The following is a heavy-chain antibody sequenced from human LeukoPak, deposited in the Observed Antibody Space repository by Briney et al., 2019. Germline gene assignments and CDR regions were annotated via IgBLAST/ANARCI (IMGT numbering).Heavy chain of an antibody. J-gene: IGHJ4*02. CDR2: IGPTGTDR. CDR1: GFTFSSCG. Sequence: PWGSLRLSCAASGFTFSSCGCNWVRQAPGKGLEWVSSIGPTGTDRYYADSVRGRFTISRDNAKNSMYLQMDSLRDEDTAVYYCATETIGRHYDYWGQGTLLTVSS. CDR3: ATETIGRHYDY. D-gene: IGHD1-14*01. V-gene: IGHV3-21*01.